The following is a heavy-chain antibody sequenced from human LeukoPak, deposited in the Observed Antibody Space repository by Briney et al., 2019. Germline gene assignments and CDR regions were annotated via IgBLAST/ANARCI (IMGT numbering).Heavy chain of an antibody. V-gene: IGHV3-23*01. D-gene: IGHD7-27*01. CDR1: GFTFSIYA. J-gene: IGHJ4*02. CDR2: ISGVDGST. Sequence: GGSLRLSYAASGFTFSIYAMSWVRQAPGKGLEWVAAISGVDGSTYYADSVKGRFTISRDISKNTLYLQMNSLRAEDTAVYYCAKVGRLTDFDYWGQGTLVTVSS. CDR3: AKVGRLTDFDY.